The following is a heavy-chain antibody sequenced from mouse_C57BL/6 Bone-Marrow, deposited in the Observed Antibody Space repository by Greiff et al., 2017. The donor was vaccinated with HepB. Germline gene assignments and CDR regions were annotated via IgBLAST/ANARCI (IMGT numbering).Heavy chain of an antibody. J-gene: IGHJ2*01. CDR1: GFTFSSYG. CDR3: ARQLRFDY. CDR2: ISSGGSYT. Sequence: EVKLLESGGDLVKPGGSLKLSCAASGFTFSSYGMSWVRQTPDKRLEWVATISSGGSYTYYPDSVKGRFTISRDNAKNTLYLQMSSLKSEDTAMYYCARQLRFDYWGQGTTLTVSS. D-gene: IGHD1-1*01. V-gene: IGHV5-6*01.